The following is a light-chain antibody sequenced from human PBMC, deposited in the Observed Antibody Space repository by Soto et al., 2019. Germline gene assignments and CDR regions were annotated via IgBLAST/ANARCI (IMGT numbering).Light chain of an antibody. J-gene: IGLJ1*01. CDR1: NIQSKS. CDR2: YDN. CDR3: QVWDSGTDQYV. V-gene: IGLV3-21*04. Sequence: SYELTQTPSVSVAPGQTARITCGGNNIQSKSVHWYQQKPGQAPVLVIYYDNDRPSGIPERFSGSNSGNTATLTISRVEGGDEADYYCQVWDSGTDQYVFGTGTKVTVL.